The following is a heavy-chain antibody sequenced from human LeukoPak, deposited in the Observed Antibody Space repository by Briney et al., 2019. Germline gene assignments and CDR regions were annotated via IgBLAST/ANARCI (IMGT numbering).Heavy chain of an antibody. Sequence: GGSLTLSCAASGFTFSSYAMSWVRQAPGKGLEWVSATSGPGGSRDYADSVKGRFTISRDNSKNSLYLQMNSLRAEDTAIYYCAKKVGLVSAPLYYFDLWGQGTLVTVSS. V-gene: IGHV3-23*01. CDR2: TSGPGGSR. CDR1: GFTFSSYA. J-gene: IGHJ4*02. CDR3: AKKVGLVSAPLYYFDL. D-gene: IGHD6-6*01.